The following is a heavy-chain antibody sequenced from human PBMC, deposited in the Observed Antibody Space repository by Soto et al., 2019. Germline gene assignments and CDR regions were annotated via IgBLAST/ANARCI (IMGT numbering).Heavy chain of an antibody. Sequence: VGSLRLSGAASGFSFVNYAMNWVRQAPGKGLEWVSGLSGSGTSTYYADSVKGRFTISRDNSRDTLFLQMNSLTADDTAVYYCAKATTNGGWFNPFDSWGQGALVTVSS. CDR1: GFSFVNYA. CDR3: AKATTNGGWFNPFDS. CDR2: LSGSGTST. V-gene: IGHV3-23*01. J-gene: IGHJ4*02. D-gene: IGHD6-19*01.